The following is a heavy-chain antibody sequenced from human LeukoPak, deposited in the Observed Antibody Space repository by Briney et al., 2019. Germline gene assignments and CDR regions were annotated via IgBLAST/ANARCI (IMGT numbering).Heavy chain of an antibody. Sequence: PSETLSLTCTVSGDSISNFYWRWFRQAPGQGLEWIGYMLYSGSTNQKPSLSSRVAHSLDTSKNQDSLKLMYLPAADTAVYYFGRSDIWGSYRFFDYWGQEIRDTVSS. D-gene: IGHD3-16*02. J-gene: IGHJ4*01. CDR2: MLYSGST. V-gene: IGHV4-59*08. CDR3: GRSDIWGSYRFFDY. CDR1: GDSISNFY.